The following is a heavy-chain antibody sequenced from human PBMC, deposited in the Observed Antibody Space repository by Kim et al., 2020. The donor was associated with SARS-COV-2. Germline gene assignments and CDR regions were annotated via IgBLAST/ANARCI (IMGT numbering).Heavy chain of an antibody. V-gene: IGHV3-74*01. J-gene: IGHJ6*02. CDR2: IIGDGSGT. Sequence: GGSLRLSCAASGFSFSSYWMHWVRQAPGKGLVWVSRIIGDGSGTSYADSVKGRFAISRDNATNTLYLQLNSLIDEATPVSYCVRTNHHVMDVWGQGTKVT. CDR1: GFSFSSYW. CDR3: VRTNHHVMDV.